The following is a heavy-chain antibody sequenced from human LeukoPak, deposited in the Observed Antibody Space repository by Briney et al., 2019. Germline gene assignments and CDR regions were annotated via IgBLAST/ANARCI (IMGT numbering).Heavy chain of an antibody. CDR3: ARTTLLGTQDY. Sequence: PSETLSLTCTVSGGSINGYYWTWIRQPPGKGLEWIGYIYYSGSTKYNPSLTSRVTISVDTSKNQFSLRLSSVTAADTAVYFCARTTLLGTQDYWGQGTLVTVSS. D-gene: IGHD1-1*01. CDR1: GGSINGYY. V-gene: IGHV4-59*01. J-gene: IGHJ4*02. CDR2: IYYSGST.